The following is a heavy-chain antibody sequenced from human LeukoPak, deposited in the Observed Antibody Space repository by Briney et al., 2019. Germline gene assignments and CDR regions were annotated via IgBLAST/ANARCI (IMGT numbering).Heavy chain of an antibody. Sequence: SLRLSCAASGFTFDDYAMHWVRQAPGKGLEWVSGISWNSGSIGYADPVKGRFTISRDNAKNSLYLQMNSLRAEDTALYYCANKDYWGQGTLVTVSS. CDR2: ISWNSGSI. CDR3: ANKDY. J-gene: IGHJ4*02. V-gene: IGHV3-9*01. CDR1: GFTFDDYA.